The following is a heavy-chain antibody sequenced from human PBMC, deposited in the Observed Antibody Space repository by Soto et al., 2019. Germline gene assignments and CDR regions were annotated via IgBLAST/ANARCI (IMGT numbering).Heavy chain of an antibody. V-gene: IGHV4-4*07. CDR2: FSLSGTT. CDR3: ARDPPHGGTSSWDADS. D-gene: IGHD2-15*01. Sequence: SETLSLTCTVSGASITGSFFWSWIRQPAGKGLEWIGRFSLSGTTNYNPSLRSRVTMSADVSKNQFSLRLTSVTAADTALYYCARDPPHGGTSSWDADSWGQGTLVTVSS. J-gene: IGHJ4*02. CDR1: GASITGSFF.